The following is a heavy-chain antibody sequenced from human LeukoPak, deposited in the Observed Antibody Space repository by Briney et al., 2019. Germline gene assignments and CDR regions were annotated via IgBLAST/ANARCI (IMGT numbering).Heavy chain of an antibody. CDR2: IYHSGST. D-gene: IGHD3-3*01. CDR1: GGSISSSSYY. V-gene: IGHV4-39*07. J-gene: IGHJ4*02. Sequence: NPSETLSLTCTVSGGSISSSSYYWGWIRQPPGKGLEWIGSIYHSGSTYYNPSLKSRVTISVDTSKNQFSLKLSSVTAADTAVYYCARAYDFWSGYYLDYWGQGTLVTVSS. CDR3: ARAYDFWSGYYLDY.